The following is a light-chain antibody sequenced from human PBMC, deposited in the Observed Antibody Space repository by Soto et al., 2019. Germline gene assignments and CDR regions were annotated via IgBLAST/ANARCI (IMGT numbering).Light chain of an antibody. Sequence: EIVLTQSPGTLSLSPGQRATLSCRASQSLSSSFLAWYQQKAGQAPRLLIYGASSRATGFPDRFSGSGSGTDFTLTISRLEPEDFAVYYCQQYGTSPWTFGQGTKVEIK. V-gene: IGKV3-20*01. J-gene: IGKJ1*01. CDR3: QQYGTSPWT. CDR1: QSLSSSF. CDR2: GAS.